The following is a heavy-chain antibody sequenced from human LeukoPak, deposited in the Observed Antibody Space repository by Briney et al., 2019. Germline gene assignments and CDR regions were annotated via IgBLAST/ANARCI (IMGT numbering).Heavy chain of an antibody. CDR3: AKDPARGIAVAGMAYYFDY. V-gene: IGHV3-30*18. J-gene: IGHJ4*02. Sequence: PGRSLRLSCAASGFTFGSYGMHWVRQAPGKGLEWVAVISYDGSNKYYADSVKGRFTISRDNSKNTLYLQMNSLRAEDTAVYYCAKDPARGIAVAGMAYYFDYWGQGTLVTVSS. D-gene: IGHD6-19*01. CDR1: GFTFGSYG. CDR2: ISYDGSNK.